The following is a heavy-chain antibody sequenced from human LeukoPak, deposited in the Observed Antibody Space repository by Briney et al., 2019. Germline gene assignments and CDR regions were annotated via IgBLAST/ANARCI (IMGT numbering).Heavy chain of an antibody. CDR3: AKDTASSWWYFDL. V-gene: IGHV3-30*04. CDR1: GFTFSNYA. J-gene: IGHJ2*01. CDR2: ISYDGSNT. Sequence: GSLRLSCAASGFTFSNYAIHWVRQAPGKGLEWVSFISYDGSNTYYADSVKGRFTISRDNSKNTLYLQMNSLRAEDTAVYYCAKDTASSWWYFDLWGRGTLVTVSS. D-gene: IGHD5-18*01.